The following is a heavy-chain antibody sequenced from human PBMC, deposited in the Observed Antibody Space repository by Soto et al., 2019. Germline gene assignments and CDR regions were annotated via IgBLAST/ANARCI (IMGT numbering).Heavy chain of an antibody. CDR3: ARGLECRGYCLDKPTWFAP. D-gene: IGHD2-15*01. CDR2: IIPIFGTP. Sequence: SVKVSCKASGGTFSTYTFSWVRQAPGQGLEWMGRIIPIFGTPCYAQKFQGRVTITADKSTSTVYMELSSLRSDDTAVYFCARGLECRGYCLDKPTWFAPWGQGTLVTVSS. CDR1: GGTFSTYT. V-gene: IGHV1-69*06. J-gene: IGHJ5*02.